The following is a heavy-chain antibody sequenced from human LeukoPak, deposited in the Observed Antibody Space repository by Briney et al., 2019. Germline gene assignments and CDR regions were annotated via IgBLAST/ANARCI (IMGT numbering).Heavy chain of an antibody. V-gene: IGHV1-69*05. J-gene: IGHJ4*02. D-gene: IGHD6-6*01. Sequence: ASVKVSCKASVGTFSSYAISGVRQAGGQGLEWMGGIIPIFCTANYAQKFQRRVTITTDESTSTAYMELSRLRSEDTAVYYRASSPEYSSSLTPGALYYFDYWGQGTLVPVSS. CDR3: ASSPEYSSSLTPGALYYFDY. CDR2: IIPIFCTA. CDR1: VGTFSSYA.